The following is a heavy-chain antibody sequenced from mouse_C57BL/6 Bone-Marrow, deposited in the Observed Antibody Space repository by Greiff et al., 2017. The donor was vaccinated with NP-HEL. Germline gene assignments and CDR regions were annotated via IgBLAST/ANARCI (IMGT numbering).Heavy chain of an antibody. V-gene: IGHV5-12*01. CDR1: GFTFSDYY. D-gene: IGHD2-1*01. J-gene: IGHJ3*01. CDR3: ARHYGNYEGFAY. Sequence: EVKLVESGGGLVQPGGSLKLSCAASGFTFSDYYMYWVRQTPEKRLEWVAYISNGGGSTYYPDTVKGRFTISRDNAKNTLYLQMSRLKSEDTAMYYCARHYGNYEGFAYWGQGTLVTVSA. CDR2: ISNGGGST.